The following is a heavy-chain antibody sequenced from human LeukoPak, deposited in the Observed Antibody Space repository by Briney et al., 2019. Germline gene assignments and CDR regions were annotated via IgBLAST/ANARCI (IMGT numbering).Heavy chain of an antibody. D-gene: IGHD4-17*01. CDR1: GFIFSGHV. CDR2: ISYDGSNK. CDR3: AKDRDRLRSTTSFDY. V-gene: IGHV3-30-3*01. Sequence: GGSLRLSCAASGFIFSGHVMHWVRQAPGKGLEWVSLISYDGSNKDYADSVKGRFTISRDNSKNTLYLQMNSLRAEDTAVYYCAKDRDRLRSTTSFDYWGQGTLVTVSS. J-gene: IGHJ4*02.